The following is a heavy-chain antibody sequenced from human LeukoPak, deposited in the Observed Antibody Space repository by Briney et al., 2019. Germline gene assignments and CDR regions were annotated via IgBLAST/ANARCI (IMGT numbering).Heavy chain of an antibody. Sequence: SETLSLTCTVSGGSISSSSYYWGWIRQPPGKGLEWIGSMYSSGSTYYNPSLKSRVTISVDTSKNQFSLKLSSVTAADTAVYYCARGGRYGDYSFDYWGQGTLVTVSS. CDR1: GGSISSSSYY. J-gene: IGHJ4*02. V-gene: IGHV4-39*07. D-gene: IGHD4-17*01. CDR3: ARGGRYGDYSFDY. CDR2: MYSSGST.